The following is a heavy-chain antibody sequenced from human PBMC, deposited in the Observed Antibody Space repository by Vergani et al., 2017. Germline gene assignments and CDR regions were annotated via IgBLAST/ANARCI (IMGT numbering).Heavy chain of an antibody. Sequence: EVQLVESGGGLVQPGGSLRLSCAASGFTFSSYSMNWVRQARGKGLEWVSYISSSSSTIYYADYVKGRFTIYRDNAKNSLYLQMNILRAEDTAVYYCARDFATVTQIENDYWGQGTLVTVSS. CDR1: GFTFSSYS. D-gene: IGHD4-17*01. J-gene: IGHJ4*02. CDR2: ISSSSSTI. V-gene: IGHV3-48*04. CDR3: ARDFATVTQIENDY.